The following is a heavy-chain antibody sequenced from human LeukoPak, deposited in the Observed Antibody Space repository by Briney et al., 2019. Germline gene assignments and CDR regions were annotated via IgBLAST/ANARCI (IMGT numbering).Heavy chain of an antibody. CDR1: GGSISSGGYY. Sequence: SETLSLTCTVSGGSISSGGYYWSWIRQPPGKGLEWIGYIYHSGSTYYNPSLKSRVTISVDRSKNQFSLKLSSVTAADTAVYYCARVVVVAATPDYWGQGTLVTVSS. CDR3: ARVVVVAATPDY. D-gene: IGHD2-15*01. CDR2: IYHSGST. V-gene: IGHV4-30-2*01. J-gene: IGHJ4*02.